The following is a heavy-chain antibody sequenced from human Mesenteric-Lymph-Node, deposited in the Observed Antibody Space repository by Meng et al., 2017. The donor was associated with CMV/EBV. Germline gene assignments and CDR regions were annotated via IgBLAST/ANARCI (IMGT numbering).Heavy chain of an antibody. J-gene: IGHJ4*02. CDR3: ARRYSGGWVFDY. V-gene: IGHV4-39*01. Sequence: GSLRLSCTVSGGSISSSTYYWGWIRQPPGKGLEWIGSISYSGSTYYNPSLKSRVTISVDTSKNQFSLKLSFVTAADTAVYYCARRYSGGWVFDYWGQGTLVTVSS. CDR1: GGSISSSTYY. CDR2: ISYSGST. D-gene: IGHD6-19*01.